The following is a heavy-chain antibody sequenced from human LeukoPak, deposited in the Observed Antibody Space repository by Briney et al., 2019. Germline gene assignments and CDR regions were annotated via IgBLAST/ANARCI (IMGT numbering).Heavy chain of an antibody. D-gene: IGHD3-22*01. CDR3: ARRGYYYDRSGHYYFDY. CDR2: IHHSGTT. J-gene: IGHJ4*02. V-gene: IGHV4-59*08. Sequence: SETLSLTCTVSGGSISSYYWSWIRQPPGKGLEWIGCIHHSGTTDYNPSLKSRATTSVDTSKNQFSLKLRSVTAADTAVYYCARRGYYYDRSGHYYFDYWGQGILVTVSS. CDR1: GGSISSYY.